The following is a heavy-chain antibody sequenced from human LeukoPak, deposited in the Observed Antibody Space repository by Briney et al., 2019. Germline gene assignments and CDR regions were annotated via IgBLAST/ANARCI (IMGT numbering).Heavy chain of an antibody. D-gene: IGHD6-19*01. V-gene: IGHV3-23*01. CDR3: AKITDDSGLDY. J-gene: IGHJ4*02. CDR2: ISGSGGGT. CDR1: GFTFSSYG. Sequence: GSLRLSCAASGFTFSSYGMSWVRQTPGEGLEWVSSISGSGGGTFYADSVKGRFTISRDNSKSTLFLQMNSLRVEDTAVYYCAKITDDSGLDYWGQGTLVTVSS.